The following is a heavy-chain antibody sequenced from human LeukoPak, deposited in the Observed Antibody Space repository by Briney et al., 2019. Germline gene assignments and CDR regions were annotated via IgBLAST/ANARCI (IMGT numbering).Heavy chain of an antibody. J-gene: IGHJ4*02. CDR3: ARAPRGMATSFDY. D-gene: IGHD5-24*01. CDR2: ISYDGSNK. CDR1: GFTFSSYA. Sequence: GGSLRLSCAASGFTFSSYAMHWVRQAPGKGLEWVAVISYDGSNKYYADSVKGRFTISRDNSKNTLYLQMNSLRAEDTAVYYCARAPRGMATSFDYWGQGTLVTVSS. V-gene: IGHV3-30*04.